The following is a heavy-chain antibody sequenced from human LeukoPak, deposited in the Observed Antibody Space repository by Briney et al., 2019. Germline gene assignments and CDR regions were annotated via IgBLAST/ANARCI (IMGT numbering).Heavy chain of an antibody. CDR2: ISYDGSNK. CDR1: GFTFSSYA. CDR3: ARAPRETYYYDSSGYYLDY. V-gene: IGHV3-30*04. J-gene: IGHJ4*02. Sequence: GGSLRLSCAASGFTFSSYAMHWVRQAPGKGLEWVAVISYDGSNKYYAASVKGRFTISRDNSKNTLYLQMNSLRAEDTAVYYCARAPRETYYYDSSGYYLDYWGQGTLVTVSS. D-gene: IGHD3-22*01.